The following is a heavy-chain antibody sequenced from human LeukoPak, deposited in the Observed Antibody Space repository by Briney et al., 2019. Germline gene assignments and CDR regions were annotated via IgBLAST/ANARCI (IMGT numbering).Heavy chain of an antibody. CDR3: ARRVAAAGTTLGY. CDR1: GYIFTSYD. V-gene: IGHV1-8*01. J-gene: IGHJ4*02. D-gene: IGHD6-13*01. CDR2: MNPNSGNT. Sequence: RASVKVSCKASGYIFTSYDINWVRQATGQGLEWMGWMNPNSGNTGYAQKFQGRVTMTRNTSISTAYMEVSSLGSEDTAVYYCARRVAAAGTTLGYWGQGTLVTVSS.